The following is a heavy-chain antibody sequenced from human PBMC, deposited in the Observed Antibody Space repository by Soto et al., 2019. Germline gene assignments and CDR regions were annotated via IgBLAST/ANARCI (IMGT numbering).Heavy chain of an antibody. CDR1: GYSFTNYW. D-gene: IGHD2-15*01. CDR2: IYPGDSDT. V-gene: IGHV5-51*01. Sequence: GECLKISCKGSGYSFTNYWIAWVRQMPAEGLEWMGIIYPGDSDTRYSPSFQGQVTISADKSVTAAYLQWSSLKASDTATYYCARPGGSCSGGTCYHYYFDFWGQGTLVTVSS. CDR3: ARPGGSCSGGTCYHYYFDF. J-gene: IGHJ4*02.